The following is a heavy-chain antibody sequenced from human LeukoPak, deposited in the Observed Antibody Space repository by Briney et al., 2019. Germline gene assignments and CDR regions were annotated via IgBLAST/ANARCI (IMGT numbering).Heavy chain of an antibody. CDR1: GFTFSSYA. Sequence: GGSLRLSCAASGFTFSSYAMSWVRQAPGKRLEWVSAISGSGGSTYYADSVKGRFTISRDNSKNTLYLQMNSLRAEDTAVYYCAKDAVAGPYYYYYMDVWGKGTTVTVSS. CDR3: AKDAVAGPYYYYYMDV. CDR2: ISGSGGST. D-gene: IGHD6-19*01. V-gene: IGHV3-23*01. J-gene: IGHJ6*03.